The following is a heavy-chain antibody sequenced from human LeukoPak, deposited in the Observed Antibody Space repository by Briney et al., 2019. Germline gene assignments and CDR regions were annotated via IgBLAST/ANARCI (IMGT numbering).Heavy chain of an antibody. CDR3: ARVPLLRRYYYGMDV. CDR1: GYTFTSYD. Sequence: ASVKVSCKASGYTFTSYDTNWVRQATGQGLEWMGWMNPNSGNTGYAQKFQGRVTMTRNTSISTAYMELSSLRSEDTAVYYCARVPLLRRYYYGMDVWGQGTTVTVSS. D-gene: IGHD2-15*01. CDR2: MNPNSGNT. V-gene: IGHV1-8*01. J-gene: IGHJ6*02.